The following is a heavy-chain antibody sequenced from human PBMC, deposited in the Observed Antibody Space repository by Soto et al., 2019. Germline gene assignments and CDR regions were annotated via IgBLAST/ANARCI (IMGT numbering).Heavy chain of an antibody. CDR3: ARGQQLVANWLDP. D-gene: IGHD6-6*01. CDR2: ISSTGSTP. V-gene: IGHV3-11*01. J-gene: IGHJ5*02. CDR1: GFPFSDSY. Sequence: GGSLRLSCAASGFPFSDSYMAWIRQAPGKGLEEIATISSTGSTPYYADSVKGRFTISRDNAQNSLYLEMNNLRAEDTAVYYYARGQQLVANWLDPWGQGILVTVSS.